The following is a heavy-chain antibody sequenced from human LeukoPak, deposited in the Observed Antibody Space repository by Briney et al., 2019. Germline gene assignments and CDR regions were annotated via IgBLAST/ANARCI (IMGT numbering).Heavy chain of an antibody. CDR1: GYNFTSYW. CDR2: IYPGDSDT. CDR3: ARRVGYCSSTSCYTPGAFDI. V-gene: IGHV5-51*01. Sequence: GESLKISCKGSGYNFTSYWIGCVRQMPGKGLEWMGIIYPGDSDTRYSPSFQGQFTISADKSISTAYLQWSSLKASDTAMYYCARRVGYCSSTSCYTPGAFDIWGQGTMVTVSS. D-gene: IGHD2-2*01. J-gene: IGHJ3*02.